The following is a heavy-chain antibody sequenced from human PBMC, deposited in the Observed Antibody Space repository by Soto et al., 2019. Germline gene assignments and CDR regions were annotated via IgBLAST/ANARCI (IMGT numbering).Heavy chain of an antibody. J-gene: IGHJ5*02. CDR3: ASARHIGP. V-gene: IGHV3-7*01. CDR1: GFTFSNYW. Sequence: GGSLRLSCAASGFTFSNYWMSWVRQAPGKGLEWVANIKEDGSERNYVDSVKGRFTISRDNAESSLYLQMNSLRAEDTAVYYCASARHIGPWGQGTLVTVSS. D-gene: IGHD2-21*01. CDR2: IKEDGSER.